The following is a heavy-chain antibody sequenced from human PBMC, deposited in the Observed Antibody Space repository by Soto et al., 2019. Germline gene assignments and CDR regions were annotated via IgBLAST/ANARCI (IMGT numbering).Heavy chain of an antibody. CDR1: GGSISSYY. V-gene: IGHV4-59*01. D-gene: IGHD3-10*01. J-gene: IGHJ5*02. CDR2: IYSTGST. CDR3: ARMLWFGAPTFDP. Sequence: SETLSLTCTVSGGSISSYYCSWIRQPPGKGLDWIGYIYSTGSTDYNPSLKSRVTISVDTSKNQFSLKLTSVTAADTAVYYCARMLWFGAPTFDPWGQGTLVTVSS.